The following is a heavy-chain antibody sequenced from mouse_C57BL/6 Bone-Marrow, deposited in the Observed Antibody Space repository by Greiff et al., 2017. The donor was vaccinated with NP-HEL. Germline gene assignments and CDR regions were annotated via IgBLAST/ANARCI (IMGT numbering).Heavy chain of an antibody. CDR2: ISNGGGST. CDR3: ARCPY. D-gene: IGHD6-1*01. J-gene: IGHJ3*01. Sequence: VHLVESGGGLVQPGGSLKLSCAASGFTFSDYYMYWVRQTPEKRLEWVAYISNGGGSTYYPDTVKGRFTISRDNAKNTLYLQMSRLKSEDTAMYYCARCPYWGQGTLVTVSA. V-gene: IGHV5-12*01. CDR1: GFTFSDYY.